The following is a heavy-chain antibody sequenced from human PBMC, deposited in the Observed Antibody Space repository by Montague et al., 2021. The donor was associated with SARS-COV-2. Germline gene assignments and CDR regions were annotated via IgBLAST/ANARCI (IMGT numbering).Heavy chain of an antibody. CDR1: GGCMSSIVNV. D-gene: IGHD3-3*01. V-gene: IGHV4-39*07. Sequence: SETLSLTCAGAGGCMSSIVNVWIGIGQPRGKGPDWIRMISYTWNNYHNPSLKSRVTMSVDTSKNQFSLKLNSVTAADTAVYYCARATRITIFGVVNQFDYWGQGTLVTVSS. CDR2: ISYTWNN. J-gene: IGHJ4*02. CDR3: ARATRITIFGVVNQFDY.